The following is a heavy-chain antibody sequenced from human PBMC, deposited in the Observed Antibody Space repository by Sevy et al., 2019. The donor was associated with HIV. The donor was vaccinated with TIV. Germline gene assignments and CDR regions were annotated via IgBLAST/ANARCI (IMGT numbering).Heavy chain of an antibody. V-gene: IGHV3-53*01. CDR3: ARDRRLGVTGPGRYVVDV. CDR1: GFTVSSSY. Sequence: GGSLRLSCVASGFTVSSSYMSWVRQAPGKGLEWVSALYSSGSTYYADSVKGRFTVSRDNSKNTLYLQMNSLRAEDTAVYYCARDRRLGVTGPGRYVVDVWGQGTTVTVSS. J-gene: IGHJ6*02. D-gene: IGHD3-3*01. CDR2: LYSSGST.